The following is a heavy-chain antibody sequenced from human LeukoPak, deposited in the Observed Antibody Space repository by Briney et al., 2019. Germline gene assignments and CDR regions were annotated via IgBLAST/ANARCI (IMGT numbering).Heavy chain of an antibody. Sequence: NPSETLSLTCTVSGGSISSYYWSWIRQPPGKGLEWIGYIYYSGSTSYNPSLKSRVTISVDTSKNQFSLKLSSVTAADTAVYYCARHGGSTWYSMGVGPWGQGTRVTVSS. D-gene: IGHD6-13*01. V-gene: IGHV4-59*08. J-gene: IGHJ5*02. CDR3: ARHGGSTWYSMGVGP. CDR2: IYYSGST. CDR1: GGSISSYY.